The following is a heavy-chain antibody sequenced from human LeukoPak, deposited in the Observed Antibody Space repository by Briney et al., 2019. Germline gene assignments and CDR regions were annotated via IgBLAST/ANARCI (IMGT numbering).Heavy chain of an antibody. CDR1: GFSFSTFG. V-gene: IGHV3-30*18. CDR2: ISKDETNK. CDR3: AKDNPVLDS. J-gene: IGHJ4*02. Sequence: PGGSLRLSCAASGFSFSTFGMHWVRQTPGKGLEWVSHISKDETNKYYADSVKGRFTISRDTSKNTLFLQMNSLRVGDTAVYYCAKDNPVLDSWGQGTLVTVSS.